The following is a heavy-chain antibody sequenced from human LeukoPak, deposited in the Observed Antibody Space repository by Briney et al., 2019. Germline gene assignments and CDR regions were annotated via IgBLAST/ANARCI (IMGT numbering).Heavy chain of an antibody. Sequence: GASVKVSCKASGGTFSSYAISWVRQAPGQGLEWMGRIIPILGIANYAQKFQGRVTITADKSTSTAYMELSGLRSEDTAVYYCARGDSSSWYSEFDYWGQGTLVTVSS. D-gene: IGHD6-13*01. CDR2: IIPILGIA. CDR3: ARGDSSSWYSEFDY. J-gene: IGHJ4*02. V-gene: IGHV1-69*04. CDR1: GGTFSSYA.